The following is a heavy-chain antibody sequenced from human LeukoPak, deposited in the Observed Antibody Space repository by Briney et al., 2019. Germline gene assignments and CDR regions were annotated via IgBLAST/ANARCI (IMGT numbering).Heavy chain of an antibody. V-gene: IGHV1-18*01. CDR3: ARRYGGNPYYYYYYMDV. CDR2: ISAYNGNT. CDR1: GYTFTSYG. Sequence: ASVKVSCKASGYTFTSYGMSWVRQAPGQGLEWMGWISAYNGNTNYAQKLQGRVTMTTDTSTSTAYMELRSLRSDDTAVYYCARRYGGNPYYYYYYMDVWGKGTTVTVSS. D-gene: IGHD4-23*01. J-gene: IGHJ6*03.